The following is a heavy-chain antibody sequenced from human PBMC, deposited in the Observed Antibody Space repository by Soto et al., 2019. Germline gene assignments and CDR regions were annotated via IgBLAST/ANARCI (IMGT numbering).Heavy chain of an antibody. D-gene: IGHD3-10*01. CDR1: GYTFSTIG. CDR3: ARDLDGSGSYYTNY. CDR2: ISPHKDDT. Sequence: QVQLVQSGAEVKKPGASVTVSCKTSGYTFSTIGISWVRQAPGQGLEWMGWISPHKDDTYYAQRLQGRVTMTTDTSTRTAHMELRSLRSDDTAVYFCARDLDGSGSYYTNYWGQGTLVTVSS. J-gene: IGHJ4*02. V-gene: IGHV1-18*01.